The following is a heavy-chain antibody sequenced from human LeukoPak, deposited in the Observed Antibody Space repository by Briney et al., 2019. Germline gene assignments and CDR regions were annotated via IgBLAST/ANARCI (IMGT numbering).Heavy chain of an antibody. CDR3: AREGYSGYSYYFDY. Sequence: SQTLSLTCAISGDSVSSNSAAWNWIRQSPSRDLEWLGWTYYRSKWYNDYAVSVKSRITINLHTSKNQFPLQLNSVAPEDTAVYYCAREGYSGYSYYFDYWGQGTLVTVSS. J-gene: IGHJ4*02. CDR2: TYYRSKWYN. D-gene: IGHD5-12*01. V-gene: IGHV6-1*01. CDR1: GDSVSSNSAA.